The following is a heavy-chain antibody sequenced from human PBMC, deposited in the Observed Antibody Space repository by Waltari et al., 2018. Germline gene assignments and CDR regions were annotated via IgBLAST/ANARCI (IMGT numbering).Heavy chain of an antibody. CDR3: ARGSLRFGESILYYFDY. D-gene: IGHD3-10*01. V-gene: IGHV1-2*02. CDR2: INPNSGGT. CDR1: GYTFTGYY. J-gene: IGHJ4*02. Sequence: QVQLVQSGAEVKKPGASVKVSCKASGYTFTGYYMHWLRQAPGQGLEWMGWINPNSGGTNYAQKFQGRVTMTRDTSISTAYMELSRLRSDDTAVYYCARGSLRFGESILYYFDYWGQGTLVTVSS.